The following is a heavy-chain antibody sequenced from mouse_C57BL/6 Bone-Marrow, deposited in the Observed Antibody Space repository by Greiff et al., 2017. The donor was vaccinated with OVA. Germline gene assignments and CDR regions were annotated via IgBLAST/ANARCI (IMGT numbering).Heavy chain of an antibody. V-gene: IGHV10-1*01. CDR2: IRSKSNNYAT. CDR3: VRNYGSSYEGYFDV. J-gene: IGHJ1*03. CDR1: GFSFNTYA. Sequence: EVQRVESGGGLVQPKGSLKLSCAASGFSFNTYAMNWVRQAPGKGLEWVARIRSKSNNYATYYADSVKDRFTISRDDSESMLYLQMNNLKTEDTAMYYCVRNYGSSYEGYFDVWGTGTTVTVSS. D-gene: IGHD1-1*01.